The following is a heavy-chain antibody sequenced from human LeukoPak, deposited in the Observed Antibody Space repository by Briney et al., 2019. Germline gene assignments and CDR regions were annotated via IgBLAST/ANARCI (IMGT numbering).Heavy chain of an antibody. CDR2: INPSAGST. V-gene: IGHV1-46*01. J-gene: IGHJ6*02. Sequence: ASVKVSCKASGYTFTSYYMHWVRRAPGQGLDWVGIINPSAGSTTYAQKFQGRVTMTRDTSTSTVYMELSSLRSEDTAVYYCARDNGYCTSTSCYNYSGMDVWGQGTTVTVSS. D-gene: IGHD2-2*02. CDR3: ARDNGYCTSTSCYNYSGMDV. CDR1: GYTFTSYY.